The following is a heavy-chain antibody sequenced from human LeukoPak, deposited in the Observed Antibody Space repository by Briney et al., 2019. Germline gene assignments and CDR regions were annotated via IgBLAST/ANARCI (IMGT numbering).Heavy chain of an antibody. Sequence: GGSLRLSCAASTFTFRNYWMSWVRQAPGKGLEWVANIKEDGSEKDYVDSVKGRFTISRDNAKNSLYLQMNSLRADDTAVYYCAAISYVAFDIWGQGTMVTVSS. CDR3: AAISYVAFDI. J-gene: IGHJ3*02. CDR2: IKEDGSEK. V-gene: IGHV3-7*03. CDR1: TFTFRNYW. D-gene: IGHD3-10*02.